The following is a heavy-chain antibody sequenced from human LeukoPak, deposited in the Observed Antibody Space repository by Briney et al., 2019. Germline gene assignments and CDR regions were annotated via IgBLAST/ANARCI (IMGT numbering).Heavy chain of an antibody. V-gene: IGHV3-21*04. CDR3: AAQKRGTSRPYYFDY. Sequence: GGSLRLSCAASGFTFNKYSMNWVRQAPGKGLEWVSSISTSSSYIYYADSVKGRFTISRDNAKNSLYLHMNSLRAEDTAVYYCAAQKRGTSRPYYFDYWGQGTLLTVSS. CDR1: GFTFNKYS. CDR2: ISTSSSYI. J-gene: IGHJ4*02. D-gene: IGHD3-16*02.